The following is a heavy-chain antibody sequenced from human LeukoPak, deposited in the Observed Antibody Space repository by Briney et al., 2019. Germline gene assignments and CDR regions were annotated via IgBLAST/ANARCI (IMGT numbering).Heavy chain of an antibody. J-gene: IGHJ3*02. Sequence: GGSLRLSCTASGFTFGDYAMSWVRQAPGKGLEWVANIKQDGSEKYYVDPVKGRFTISRDNAKTSLYLQMNSLRAEDTAVYYCARDVLAAGATGTFDIWGQGTMVTVSS. CDR1: GFTFGDYA. CDR3: ARDVLAAGATGTFDI. V-gene: IGHV3-7*03. CDR2: IKQDGSEK. D-gene: IGHD1-14*01.